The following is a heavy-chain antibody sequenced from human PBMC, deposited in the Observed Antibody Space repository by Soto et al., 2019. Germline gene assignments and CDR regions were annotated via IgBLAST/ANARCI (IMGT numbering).Heavy chain of an antibody. CDR3: ARPTFFFGSGSYSANAYAMDV. J-gene: IGHJ6*02. CDR2: ISSSSSTM. CDR1: GFTFSSYS. D-gene: IGHD3-10*01. V-gene: IGHV3-48*01. Sequence: PGGSLRLSCASSGFTFSSYSMNLVRQAPGKGLEWISYISSSSSTMYYADSVKGRFTVSRDNAKNSLSLQMNSLRAEDTAVYYCARPTFFFGSGSYSANAYAMDVWGQGTTVTAP.